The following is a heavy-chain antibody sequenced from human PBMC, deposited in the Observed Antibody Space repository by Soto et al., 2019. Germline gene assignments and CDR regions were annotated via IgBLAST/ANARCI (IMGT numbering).Heavy chain of an antibody. CDR1: GFTFTSSA. D-gene: IGHD3-10*01. V-gene: IGHV1-58*01. J-gene: IGHJ6*02. CDR2: IVVGSGNT. Sequence: SVKVSCKASGFTFTSSAVQWVRQARGQRLEWIGWIVVGSGNTNYAQKFQERVTITRNMSTSTAYMELSSLRSEDTAVYYCAAEGWFGELSLYYGMDVWGQGTTVTVSS. CDR3: AAEGWFGELSLYYGMDV.